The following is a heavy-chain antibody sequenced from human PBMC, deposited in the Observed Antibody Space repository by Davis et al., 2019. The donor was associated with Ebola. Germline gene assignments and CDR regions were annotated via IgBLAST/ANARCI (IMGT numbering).Heavy chain of an antibody. CDR2: IYPGDSDT. CDR3: ARQNYYYDSSGYHRGAFDI. CDR1: GYSFTSYW. Sequence: GESLMISCKGSGYSFTSYWIGWVRQMPGKGLEWMGIIYPGDSDTRYSPSFQGQVTISADKSISTAYLQWSSLKASDTAMYYCARQNYYYDSSGYHRGAFDIWDQGTMVTVSS. J-gene: IGHJ3*02. V-gene: IGHV5-51*01. D-gene: IGHD3-22*01.